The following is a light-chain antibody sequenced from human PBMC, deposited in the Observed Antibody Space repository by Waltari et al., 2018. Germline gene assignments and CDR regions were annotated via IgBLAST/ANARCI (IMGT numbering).Light chain of an antibody. CDR1: RIDVCSHDS. CDR3: CSYAGRYTNYV. CDR2: DVT. Sequence: QSALTQPRSVSGSPGQSVTISCTATRIDVCSHDSVSWYQQRPGKAPKLIIYDVTERPSGVPDRFSGSKSDNKASLTISGLQADDEADYYCCSYAGRYTNYVFGSGTKVTVL. V-gene: IGLV2-11*01. J-gene: IGLJ1*01.